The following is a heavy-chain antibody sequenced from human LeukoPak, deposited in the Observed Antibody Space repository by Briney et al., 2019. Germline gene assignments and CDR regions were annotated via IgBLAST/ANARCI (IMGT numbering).Heavy chain of an antibody. CDR2: ISSSGSTV. CDR3: ARESGYSSGWYEGYFDY. V-gene: IGHV3-48*01. CDR1: GFTFSSHG. J-gene: IGHJ4*02. D-gene: IGHD6-19*01. Sequence: PGGSLRLSCAASGFTFSSHGMLWVRQAPGKGLEWVSYISSSGSTVYYADSVKGRFTISRDNSKNTLYLQMNSLRAEDTAVYYCARESGYSSGWYEGYFDYWGQGTLVTVSS.